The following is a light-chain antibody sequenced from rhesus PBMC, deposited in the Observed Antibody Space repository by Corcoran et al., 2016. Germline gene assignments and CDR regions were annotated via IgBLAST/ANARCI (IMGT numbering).Light chain of an antibody. CDR3: QHYYSAPWT. CDR2: EAS. CDR1: QAITND. Sequence: DIQMTQSPSSLSASVGDRVTVTCRASQAITNDLAWYQQKPGETPKLLIYEASSLQSGVASRFSGSGSGTDVTLTISSLQSEDFATYYWQHYYSAPWTFGQGTKVEIK. J-gene: IGKJ1*01. V-gene: IGKV1-21*01.